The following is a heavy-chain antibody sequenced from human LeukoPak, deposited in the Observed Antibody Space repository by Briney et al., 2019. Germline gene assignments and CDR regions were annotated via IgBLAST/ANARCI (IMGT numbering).Heavy chain of an antibody. J-gene: IGHJ4*02. Sequence: GRSLRLSCAASGFTFSSYAMHWVRQAPGKGLEWVSAISGSGGSTYYADSVKGRFTISRDNSKNTLYLQMNSLRAEDTAVYYCAKDSYSIAAAHSYWGQGTLVTVSS. V-gene: IGHV3-23*01. CDR3: AKDSYSIAAAHSY. D-gene: IGHD6-13*01. CDR1: GFTFSSYA. CDR2: ISGSGGST.